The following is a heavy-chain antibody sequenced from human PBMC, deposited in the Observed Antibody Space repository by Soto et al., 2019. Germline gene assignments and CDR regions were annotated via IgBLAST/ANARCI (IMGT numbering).Heavy chain of an antibody. CDR1: GFAVSSNY. CDR3: ARSRTGTTYGGMDV. V-gene: IGHV3-66*01. CDR2: IHSGGDT. D-gene: IGHD1-7*01. J-gene: IGHJ6*02. Sequence: EVQLVESGGDLVQPGGSLRLSCAASGFAVSSNYMTWVRQAPGKGLEWVSVIHSGGDTHYADSVRGRFTISRDNSXNPLYLQMNSLRAEDTAVYYCARSRTGTTYGGMDVWGQGTTVTVSS.